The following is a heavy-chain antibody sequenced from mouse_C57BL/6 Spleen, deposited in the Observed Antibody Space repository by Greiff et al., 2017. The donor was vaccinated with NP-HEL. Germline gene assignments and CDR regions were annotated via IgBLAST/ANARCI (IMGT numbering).Heavy chain of an antibody. Sequence: EVQGVESGGGLVQPGGSLSLSCAASGFTFTDYYMSWVRQPPGKALEWLGFIRNKANGYTTEYSASVKGRFTISRDNSQSILYLQMNALRAEDSATYYCARPLLSTVGYFDVWGTGTTVTVSS. V-gene: IGHV7-3*01. D-gene: IGHD1-1*01. CDR3: ARPLLSTVGYFDV. CDR2: IRNKANGYTT. CDR1: GFTFTDYY. J-gene: IGHJ1*03.